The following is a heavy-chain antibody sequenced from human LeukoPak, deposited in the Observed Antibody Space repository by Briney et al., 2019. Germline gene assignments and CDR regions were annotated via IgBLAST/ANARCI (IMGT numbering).Heavy chain of an antibody. CDR2: IGSSGSPT. CDR3: ARRPYSDTSGRLSDV. V-gene: IGHV3-48*01. Sequence: PGGSLRLSCAASGFAFSSYNMNWVRQAPGKGLEWISYIGSSGSPTHYADSVGGRFTISRDNAKNSLYLQMNSLRGEDTAVYFCARRPYSDTSGRLSDVWGQGTTVTVSS. J-gene: IGHJ6*02. D-gene: IGHD3-22*01. CDR1: GFAFSSYN.